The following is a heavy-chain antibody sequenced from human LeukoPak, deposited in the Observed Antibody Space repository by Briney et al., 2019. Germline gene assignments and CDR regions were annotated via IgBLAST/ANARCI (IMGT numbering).Heavy chain of an antibody. CDR2: ISYDGSTK. V-gene: IGHV3-30*04. J-gene: IGHJ4*02. D-gene: IGHD4-11*01. Sequence: GRSLRLSCAASGFTFSNYAIHWVRQAPGKGLEWVAVISYDGSTKYYADSVKGRFTISRDNSKNTLYLQMNSLRPEDTAVYYCARGADYSKSPRHYWGQGTLVTVSS. CDR3: ARGADYSKSPRHY. CDR1: GFTFSNYA.